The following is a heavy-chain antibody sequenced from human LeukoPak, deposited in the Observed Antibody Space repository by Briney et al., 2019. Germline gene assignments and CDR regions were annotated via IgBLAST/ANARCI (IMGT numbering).Heavy chain of an antibody. D-gene: IGHD3-22*01. J-gene: IGHJ4*02. Sequence: ASVKVSCKASGYTFTSYGISWGRHAPGQGLEWMGWIIAYNGNTNYTQKLQGRVTMTTDTSTRTAYMELRSVRSDDTAVYYCARALFYDSSGRDYWGQGTLVTVSS. V-gene: IGHV1-18*01. CDR3: ARALFYDSSGRDY. CDR2: IIAYNGNT. CDR1: GYTFTSYG.